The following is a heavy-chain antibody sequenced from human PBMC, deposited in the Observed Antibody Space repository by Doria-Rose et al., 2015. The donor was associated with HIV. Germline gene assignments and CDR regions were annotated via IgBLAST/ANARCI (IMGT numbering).Heavy chain of an antibody. CDR1: GYTFTSYD. J-gene: IGHJ5*02. V-gene: IGHV1-8*02. D-gene: IGHD2-2*01. CDR2: INPNSGNT. Sequence: QVQLVQSGAEVKKPWASVQDSCKASGYTFTSYDINWARQATGQGLEWMGWINPNSGNTGYAQKFQGRVTMTRNTSISTAYMELSSLTSEDTAVYFCARGFSKLRGASWGQGTLVTVSS. CDR3: ARGFSKLRGAS.